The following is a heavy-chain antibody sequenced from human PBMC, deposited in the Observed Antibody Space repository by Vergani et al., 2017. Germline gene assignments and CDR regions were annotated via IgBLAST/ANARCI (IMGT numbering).Heavy chain of an antibody. CDR1: GYTFTGYY. CDR2: INPNSGGT. J-gene: IGHJ4*02. V-gene: IGHV1-2*02. Sequence: QVQLVQSGAEVKKPGASVKVSCKASGYTFTGYYMHWVRQAPGQGLEWMGWINPNSGGTNYAQKFQGRVTLTRDTSISTVYMELSSLTSDDTAVYYCARDGDGYHFFDYWGQGTPVTVST. D-gene: IGHD5-24*01. CDR3: ARDGDGYHFFDY.